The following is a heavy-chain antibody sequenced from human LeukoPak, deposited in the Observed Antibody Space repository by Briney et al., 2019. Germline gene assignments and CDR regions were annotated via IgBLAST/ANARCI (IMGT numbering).Heavy chain of an antibody. J-gene: IGHJ5*02. CDR1: GYTFTVNG. CDR2: ISANNGNT. D-gene: IGHD1-26*01. CDR3: ARGVGGSYFGWFDP. V-gene: IGHV1-18*01. Sequence: EASVKVSCKASGYTFTVNGISWVRQAPGQGLEWMGWISANNGNTNYAQKFQGRVTMTTDTSTTTAYMELRSLRSDDTAVYYCARGVGGSYFGWFDPWGQGTLVTVSS.